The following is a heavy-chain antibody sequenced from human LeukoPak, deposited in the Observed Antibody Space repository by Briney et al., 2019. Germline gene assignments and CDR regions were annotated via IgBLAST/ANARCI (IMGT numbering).Heavy chain of an antibody. J-gene: IGHJ6*04. V-gene: IGHV3-48*03. CDR2: ISSSGSSI. CDR3: AELGITMIGGV. D-gene: IGHD3-10*02. Sequence: GGSLRLSCAASGFTFSSYEMNWVRQAPGKGLEWVSYISSSGSSIYYADVVKGRFTISRDNAKNSLYLQMNSLRAEDTAVYYCAELGITMIGGVWGKGTTVTISS. CDR1: GFTFSSYE.